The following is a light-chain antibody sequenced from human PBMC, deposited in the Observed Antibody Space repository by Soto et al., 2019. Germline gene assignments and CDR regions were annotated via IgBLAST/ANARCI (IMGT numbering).Light chain of an antibody. CDR1: QSVSSSY. V-gene: IGKV3-20*01. CDR2: GAS. CDR3: QQYGISPFT. J-gene: IGKJ4*01. Sequence: EIVLTQSPDTLSLSPGERATLSCRASQSVSSSYLAWYQQKPGQAPRRLIHGASSRATGIPGRFSGGGSETDFTLTISMLQSEDSAVYCCQQYGISPFTFGGGTKVDIK.